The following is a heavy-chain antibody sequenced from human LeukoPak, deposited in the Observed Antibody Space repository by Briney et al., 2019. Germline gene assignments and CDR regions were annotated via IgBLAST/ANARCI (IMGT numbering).Heavy chain of an antibody. Sequence: GGSLRLSCAASGFTFSSYSMNWVRQAPGKGLEWVSSITSSSSYIYYADSVKGRFTIPRDNAKNSLYLQMNSLRAEDTAVYYCARVRTGSNDAFDIWGQGTMVTVSS. D-gene: IGHD1-1*01. CDR2: ITSSSSYI. V-gene: IGHV3-21*01. CDR1: GFTFSSYS. J-gene: IGHJ3*02. CDR3: ARVRTGSNDAFDI.